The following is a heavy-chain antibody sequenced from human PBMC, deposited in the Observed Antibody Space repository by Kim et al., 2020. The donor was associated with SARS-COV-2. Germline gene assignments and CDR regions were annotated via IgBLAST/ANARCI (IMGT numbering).Heavy chain of an antibody. Sequence: GGSLRLSCAASGFTFRSYWMHWVRQAPGKGLGWVSRISTDGTNTAYADSVRGRFTISRDNTKNTLYLQMNSLRVEDTAVYYCARGKVGATDYWGQGTLVT. CDR2: ISTDGTNT. V-gene: IGHV3-74*01. D-gene: IGHD1-26*01. CDR1: GFTFRSYW. CDR3: ARGKVGATDY. J-gene: IGHJ4*02.